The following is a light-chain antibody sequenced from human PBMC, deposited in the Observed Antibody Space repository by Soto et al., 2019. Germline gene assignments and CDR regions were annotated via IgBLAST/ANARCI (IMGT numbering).Light chain of an antibody. CDR1: SSDVGGYNY. J-gene: IGLJ2*01. CDR2: DVS. Sequence: QSALTQPASMSGSPGQSITISCTGTSSDVGGYNYVSWYQQHPGKAPKLMIYDVSNRPSGVSNRFSGSKSSNTASLTISGLQAEDEADYYCISYTSSSTRGVFGGGTKLTVL. CDR3: ISYTSSSTRGV. V-gene: IGLV2-14*01.